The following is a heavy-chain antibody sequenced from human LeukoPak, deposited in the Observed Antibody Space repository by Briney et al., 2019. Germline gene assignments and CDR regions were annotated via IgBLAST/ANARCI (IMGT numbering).Heavy chain of an antibody. CDR1: GFTFSNYA. D-gene: IGHD3-22*01. V-gene: IGHV3-23*01. J-gene: IGHJ3*02. Sequence: GRSLRLSCAASGFTFSNYAMIWVRQAPGKGLEWVSALSGSGANTYYADSVKGRFTISRDNSKNTLYLQMNSLRAEDTAVYYCAKMTYYYDSSGYADAFDIWGQGTMVTVSS. CDR2: LSGSGANT. CDR3: AKMTYYYDSSGYADAFDI.